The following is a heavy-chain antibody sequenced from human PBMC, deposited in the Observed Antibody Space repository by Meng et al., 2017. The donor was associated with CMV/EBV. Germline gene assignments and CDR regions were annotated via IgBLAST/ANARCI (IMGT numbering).Heavy chain of an antibody. Sequence: SQTLSLTCAVYGGSFSGYYWSWIRQPPGKGLEWIGEINHSGSTNYNPSLKSRVTISVDTSKNQFSPKLSPVTAADTAVYYCARLKLGYCSSTSCYAPYYYYGMDVWGQGTTVTVSS. D-gene: IGHD2-2*01. CDR1: GGSFSGYY. CDR3: ARLKLGYCSSTSCYAPYYYYGMDV. V-gene: IGHV4-34*01. J-gene: IGHJ6*02. CDR2: INHSGST.